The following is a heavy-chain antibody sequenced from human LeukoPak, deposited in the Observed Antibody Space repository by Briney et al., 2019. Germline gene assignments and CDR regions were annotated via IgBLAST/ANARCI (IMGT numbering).Heavy chain of an antibody. D-gene: IGHD3-10*01. Sequence: GGSLRLSCAASGFTFSTYAMSWLRRAPGKGLEWASAISGSDPGTYYADSVKGRFTISRDNSKNTLYLKMTSLRPEATAVYYCAKDEVTDDGGQGPLVPVSS. V-gene: IGHV3-23*01. J-gene: IGHJ4*02. CDR3: AKDEVTDD. CDR2: ISGSDPGT. CDR1: GFTFSTYA.